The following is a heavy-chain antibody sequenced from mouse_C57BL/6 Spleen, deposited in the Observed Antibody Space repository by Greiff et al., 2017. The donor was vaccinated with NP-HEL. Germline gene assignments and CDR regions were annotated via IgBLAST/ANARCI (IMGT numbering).Heavy chain of an antibody. CDR3: ARRGYDSYWYFDV. V-gene: IGHV1-50*01. J-gene: IGHJ1*03. D-gene: IGHD2-2*01. CDR2: IDPSDSYT. Sequence: QVQLQQPGAELVKPGASVKLSCKASGYTFTSYWMQWVKQRPGQGLEWIGEIDPSDSYTNYNQKVKGKATLTEDTSSSTAYMQLSSLTSEDSAVYYCARRGYDSYWYFDVWGTGTTVTVSS. CDR1: GYTFTSYW.